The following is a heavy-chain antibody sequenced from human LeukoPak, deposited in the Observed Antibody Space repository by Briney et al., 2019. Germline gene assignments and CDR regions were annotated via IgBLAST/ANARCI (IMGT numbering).Heavy chain of an antibody. CDR3: AKENSGTYLYYFDY. CDR2: ISGSGGST. Sequence: GGSLRLSCAASGFTFGTYAMTWVRQAPGKGLEWVSVISGSGGSTNYADSVKGRFIISRDNSRNTLFLQMNSLRAEDTAVYYCAKENSGTYLYYFDYWGQGTLVTVSS. V-gene: IGHV3-23*01. J-gene: IGHJ4*02. D-gene: IGHD1-26*01. CDR1: GFTFGTYA.